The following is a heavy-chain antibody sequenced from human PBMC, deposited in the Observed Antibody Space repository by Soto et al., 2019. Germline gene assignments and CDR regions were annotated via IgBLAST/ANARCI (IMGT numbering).Heavy chain of an antibody. Sequence: PGGSLRLSCAASGFTVSSNYMSWVRQAPGKGLEWVSVIYSGGSTYYADSVKGRFTISRDNSKNTLYLQMNSLRAEDTAVYYCARDFDSSSWSYYYYGMDVWGQGTTVTVSS. CDR3: ARDFDSSSWSYYYYGMDV. CDR1: GFTVSSNY. CDR2: IYSGGST. V-gene: IGHV3-66*01. J-gene: IGHJ6*02. D-gene: IGHD6-13*01.